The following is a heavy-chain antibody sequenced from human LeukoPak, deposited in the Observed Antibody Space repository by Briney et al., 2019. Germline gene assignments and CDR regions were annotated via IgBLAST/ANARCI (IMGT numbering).Heavy chain of an antibody. CDR3: AGDRRENWFDP. CDR2: IYGGGAT. J-gene: IGHJ5*02. V-gene: IGHV3-53*01. Sequence: GGSLRLSCAASGFTFSNYGMYWVRQAPGKGLEWVSSIYGGGATYYADSVRGRFTVSRDNAKNTVYLQMDSLRGEDTAVYYCAGDRRENWFDPWGQGTLVTVSS. CDR1: GFTFSNYG. D-gene: IGHD1-26*01.